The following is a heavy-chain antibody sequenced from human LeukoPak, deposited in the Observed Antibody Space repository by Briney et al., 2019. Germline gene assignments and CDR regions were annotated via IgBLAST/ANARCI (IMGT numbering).Heavy chain of an antibody. J-gene: IGHJ4*02. D-gene: IGHD4-11*01. CDR3: AVAGTTVTTVIDY. V-gene: IGHV1-46*01. Sequence: EASVKVSCKASGYTFTGYYMHWVRQAPGQGLEWMGIINPSGGSTSYAQKFQGRVTMTRDTSTSTVYMELSSLRSEDTAVYYCAVAGTTVTTVIDYWGQGTLVTVSS. CDR2: INPSGGST. CDR1: GYTFTGYY.